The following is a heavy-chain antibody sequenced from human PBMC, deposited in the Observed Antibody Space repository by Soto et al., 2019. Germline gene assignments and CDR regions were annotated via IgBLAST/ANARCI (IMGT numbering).Heavy chain of an antibody. CDR3: ARPTQYCSAGTCYSCASDY. V-gene: IGHV3-11*01. CDR1: GFTFSDYY. J-gene: IGHJ4*02. D-gene: IGHD2-15*01. Sequence: PGGSLRLSCAATGFTFSDYYMSWIRQAPGKGLEWLADLSKTAGTVHYADSVKGRFSISRDNARNSLFLQLNSLRVEDTAVYYCARPTQYCSAGTCYSCASDYWGQGTLVTVSS. CDR2: LSKTAGTV.